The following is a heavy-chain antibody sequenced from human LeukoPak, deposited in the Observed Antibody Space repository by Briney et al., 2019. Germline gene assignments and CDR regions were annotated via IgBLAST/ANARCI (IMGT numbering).Heavy chain of an antibody. Sequence: PSQTLSLTCTVSGGSISSGGYYWSWIRQHPGKGLEWIGYIYYSGSTYYNPSLKSRVTISVDTSKNQFSLKLSSVTAADTAVYCCARYLGGSYYFDYWGQGTLVTVSS. J-gene: IGHJ4*02. CDR1: GGSISSGGYY. CDR3: ARYLGGSYYFDY. V-gene: IGHV4-31*03. D-gene: IGHD1-26*01. CDR2: IYYSGST.